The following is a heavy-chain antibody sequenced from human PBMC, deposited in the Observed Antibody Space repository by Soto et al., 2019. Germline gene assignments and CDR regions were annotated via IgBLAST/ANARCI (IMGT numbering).Heavy chain of an antibody. Sequence: SVKVSCKASGGTFSSYAISWVRQAPGQGLEWMGGIIPIFGTANYAQKFQGRVTITADESTSTAYMELSSLRSEDTAVYYCARDPTYYDSSGYHNWFDPWGQGTLVTVSS. J-gene: IGHJ5*02. CDR2: IIPIFGTA. CDR3: ARDPTYYDSSGYHNWFDP. V-gene: IGHV1-69*13. CDR1: GGTFSSYA. D-gene: IGHD3-22*01.